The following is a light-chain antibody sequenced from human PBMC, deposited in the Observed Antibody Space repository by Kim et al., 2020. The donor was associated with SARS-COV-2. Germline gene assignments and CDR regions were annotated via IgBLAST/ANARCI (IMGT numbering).Light chain of an antibody. V-gene: IGLV2-14*03. J-gene: IGLJ1*01. CDR3: SSYSSISTYV. CDR1: SSDVGGYNH. CDR2: DVS. Sequence: QSALTQPASVSGSPGQSITISCTGTSSDVGGYNHVSWYQQHPGKAPKLMIYDVSNRPSGVSNRFSGSKSGNTASLTISGLQAEDETDYYCSSYSSISTYVFGSGTQVTVL.